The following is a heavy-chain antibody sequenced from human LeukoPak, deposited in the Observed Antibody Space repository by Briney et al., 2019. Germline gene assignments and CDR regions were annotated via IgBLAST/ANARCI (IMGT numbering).Heavy chain of an antibody. CDR1: GGSISSGGYY. CDR3: ARDRNWLYYYMDV. V-gene: IGHV4-61*08. J-gene: IGHJ6*03. D-gene: IGHD1-20*01. CDR2: IYYSGST. Sequence: SQTLSLTCTVSGGSISSGGYYWSWIRQPPGKGLEWIGYIYYSGSTNYNPSLKSRVTISVDTSKNQFSLKLSSVTAADTAVYYCARDRNWLYYYMDVWGKGTTVTVSS.